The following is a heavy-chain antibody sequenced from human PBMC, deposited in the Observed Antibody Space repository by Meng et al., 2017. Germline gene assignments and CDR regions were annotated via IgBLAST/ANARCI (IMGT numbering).Heavy chain of an antibody. CDR3: ARSIVATMVFDY. D-gene: IGHD5-12*01. V-gene: IGHV1-2*06. CDR1: GYTFTGYY. J-gene: IGHJ4*02. Sequence: QGQLVEFGAEVKKPGASVKVSCKASGYTFTGYYMHWMRQAPGQGLEWMGRINPNSGGTNYAQKFQGRVTMTRDTSISTAYMELSRLRSDDTAVYYCARSIVATMVFDYWGQGTLVTVSS. CDR2: INPNSGGT.